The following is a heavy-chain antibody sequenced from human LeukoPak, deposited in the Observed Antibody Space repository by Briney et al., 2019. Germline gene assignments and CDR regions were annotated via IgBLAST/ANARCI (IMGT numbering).Heavy chain of an antibody. Sequence: GGSLRLSCAASGFTFSSYAMSWVRQAPGKGLEWVSAISGSGGSTYYADSVKGRFTISRDNSRNTLYLQMNSLRAEDMAVYYCAKFLVTYDSSGIFDYWGQGTLVTVSS. D-gene: IGHD3-22*01. CDR3: AKFLVTYDSSGIFDY. CDR1: GFTFSSYA. CDR2: ISGSGGST. J-gene: IGHJ4*02. V-gene: IGHV3-23*01.